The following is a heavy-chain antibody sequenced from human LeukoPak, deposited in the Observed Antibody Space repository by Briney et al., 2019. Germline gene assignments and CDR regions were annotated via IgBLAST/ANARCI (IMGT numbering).Heavy chain of an antibody. J-gene: IGHJ3*02. D-gene: IGHD1-26*01. CDR3: ASVVGARVGAFDI. V-gene: IGHV4-39*07. Sequence: MTSETLSLTCTVSGGSISSSSYYWGWIRQPPGKGLEWIGSIYYSGSTYYNPSLKSRVTISVDTSKNQFSLKLSSVTAADTAVYYCASVVGARVGAFDIWGQGTMVTVSS. CDR2: IYYSGST. CDR1: GGSISSSSYY.